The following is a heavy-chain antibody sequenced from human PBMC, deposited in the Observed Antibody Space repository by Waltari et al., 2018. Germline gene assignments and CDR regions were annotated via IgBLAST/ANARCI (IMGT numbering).Heavy chain of an antibody. D-gene: IGHD6-13*01. CDR1: GYSISSGYY. V-gene: IGHV4-38-2*01. Sequence: QVQLQESGPGLVKPSETLSLTCAVSGYSISSGYYWGWIRQPPGKGLEGIGNIYHSGSTHYNPSLKSRVTISVDTSKNQFSLKLSSVTAADTAVYYCARRAAITAAGSTYYMDVWGKGTTVTVSS. CDR2: IYHSGST. CDR3: ARRAAITAAGSTYYMDV. J-gene: IGHJ6*03.